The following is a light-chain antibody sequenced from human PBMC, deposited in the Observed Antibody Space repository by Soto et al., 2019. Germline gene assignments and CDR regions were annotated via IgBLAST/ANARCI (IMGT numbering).Light chain of an antibody. V-gene: IGKV1-39*01. CDR1: QSISSY. J-gene: IGKJ2*01. CDR2: AAS. Sequence: DIQMTQSPSSLSASAVDRVTITFLASQSISSYLNWYQQKPGKAPKLLIYAASSLQSGVPSRFSGSGSGTDFTLTIRSLQPEDFATYYCQQSYSTPPYTCGQGTKVDI. CDR3: QQSYSTPPYT.